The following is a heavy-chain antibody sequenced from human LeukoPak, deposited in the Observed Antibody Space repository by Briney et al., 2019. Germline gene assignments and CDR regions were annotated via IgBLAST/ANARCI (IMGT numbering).Heavy chain of an antibody. D-gene: IGHD3-3*01. CDR2: IKQDGSEK. CDR3: ARDLMYYDFWSGYSARADAFDI. Sequence: GGSLRLSCAASGFTFNKAWMNWVRQAPGKGLEWVANIKQDGSEKYYVDSVKGRFTISRDNAKNSLYLQMNSLRAEDTAVYYCARDLMYYDFWSGYSARADAFDIWGQGTMVTVSS. J-gene: IGHJ3*02. CDR1: GFTFNKAW. V-gene: IGHV3-7*03.